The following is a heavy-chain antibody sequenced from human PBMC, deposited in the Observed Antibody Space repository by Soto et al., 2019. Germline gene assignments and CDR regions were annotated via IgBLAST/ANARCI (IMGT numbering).Heavy chain of an antibody. Sequence: EVQLVESGGGVVQPGGSLRLSCAASGFSISYNYMSWVRQAPGKGLEWVSDIYSGGSTYYADSVKGRFTISRHSWKNTLYLQMSSLRAEDTAVYFCATFYDSRGYTPSHAFDMRGQGTMVTVSS. V-gene: IGHV3-53*04. D-gene: IGHD3-22*01. J-gene: IGHJ3*02. CDR1: GFSISYNY. CDR3: ATFYDSRGYTPSHAFDM. CDR2: IYSGGST.